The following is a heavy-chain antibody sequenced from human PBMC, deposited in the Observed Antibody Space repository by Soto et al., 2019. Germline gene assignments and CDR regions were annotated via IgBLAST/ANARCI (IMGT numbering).Heavy chain of an antibody. CDR3: ATSSDWSPLLDY. V-gene: IGHV1-2*02. CDR1: PYTFSNYY. CDR2: MNNGGGT. J-gene: IGHJ4*02. Sequence: SSVKDSCKASPYTFSNYYLHWVRQAPGQRPEWMGWMNNGGGTIYAQEFQGRLTMIRDTFITTAYMELNRLSSDDTGFYYCATSSDWSPLLDYWGQGTLVTVSS. D-gene: IGHD6-19*01.